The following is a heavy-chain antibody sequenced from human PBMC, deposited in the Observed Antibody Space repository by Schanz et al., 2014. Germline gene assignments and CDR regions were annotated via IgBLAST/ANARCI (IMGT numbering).Heavy chain of an antibody. V-gene: IGHV1-69*02. CDR1: GGTFSTYT. CDR3: ARGTMPGTFDI. J-gene: IGHJ3*02. CDR2: IIPILGIA. D-gene: IGHD2-2*01. Sequence: QVQLVQSWAEVKGPGASVKVSCKASGGTFSTYTISWVRQAPGQGLEWMGRIIPILGIANYAQKFQGRVTFTADKSTSTAYMELSSLRYEDTALYYCARGTMPGTFDIWGQGTMVTVSS.